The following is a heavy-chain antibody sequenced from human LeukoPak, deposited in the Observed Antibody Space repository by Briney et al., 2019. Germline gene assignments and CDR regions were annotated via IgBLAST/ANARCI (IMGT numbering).Heavy chain of an antibody. Sequence: GGSLRLSCAASGFTLSTYTMNWVRQAPGKRLEWVSSVSPSSSYIYYADSVKGRFTISRDNAKNSLYLQMHSLRDEDTAVYYCARAPPRYGSGSFHFDFWGQGTLVTVSS. V-gene: IGHV3-21*01. CDR2: VSPSSSYI. D-gene: IGHD3-10*01. CDR1: GFTLSTYT. J-gene: IGHJ4*02. CDR3: ARAPPRYGSGSFHFDF.